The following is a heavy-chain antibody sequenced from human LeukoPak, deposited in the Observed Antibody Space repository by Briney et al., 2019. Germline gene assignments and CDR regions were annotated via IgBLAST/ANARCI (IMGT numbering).Heavy chain of an antibody. CDR3: ATEKSLYSSSWYSDGENWFDP. D-gene: IGHD6-13*01. Sequence: ASVKVSCKASGYTFTCYYMHWVRQAPGQGLEWMGWINPNSGGTNYAQKFQGRVTMTEDTSTDTAYMELSSLRSEDTAVYYCATEKSLYSSSWYSDGENWFDPWGQGTLVTVSS. V-gene: IGHV1-2*02. CDR1: GYTFTCYY. CDR2: INPNSGGT. J-gene: IGHJ5*02.